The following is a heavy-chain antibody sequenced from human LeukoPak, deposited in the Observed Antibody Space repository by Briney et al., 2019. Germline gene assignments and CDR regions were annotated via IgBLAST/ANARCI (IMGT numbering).Heavy chain of an antibody. J-gene: IGHJ4*02. Sequence: SETLSLTCAVYGVSFSGYYWSWIRQPPGKGLEWIGEINHSGSTNYNPSLKSRVTISVDTSKNQFSLKLSSVTAADTAVYYCARRVLRKYYFDYWGQGTLVTVSS. D-gene: IGHD2/OR15-2a*01. CDR2: INHSGST. CDR3: ARRVLRKYYFDY. V-gene: IGHV4-34*01. CDR1: GVSFSGYY.